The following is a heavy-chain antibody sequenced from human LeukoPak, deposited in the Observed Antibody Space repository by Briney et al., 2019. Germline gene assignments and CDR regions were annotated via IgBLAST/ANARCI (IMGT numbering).Heavy chain of an antibody. D-gene: IGHD6-13*01. CDR1: GGSINGYY. Sequence: PSETLSLSCTVSGGSINGYYWSWIRQPPGKGLEWIGYIYYSGGTNYNPSLKSRVTISQDTSKNQFSLKLSSVTAADTAVYYCARLLIAGLPVDVWGKGTTVTVSS. CDR3: ARLLIAGLPVDV. CDR2: IYYSGGT. V-gene: IGHV4-59*08. J-gene: IGHJ6*04.